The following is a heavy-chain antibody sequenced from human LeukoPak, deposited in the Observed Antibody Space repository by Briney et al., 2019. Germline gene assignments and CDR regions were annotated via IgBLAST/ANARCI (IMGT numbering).Heavy chain of an antibody. D-gene: IGHD3-22*01. J-gene: IGHJ4*02. CDR1: GFTFSNAW. CDR3: AKGSHYYDSSGYLDY. V-gene: IGHV3-15*01. CDR2: IKSKTDGGTT. Sequence: GGSLRLSCAASGFTFSNAWMSWVRQDPGKGLEWVGRIKSKTDGGTTGYAAPVKGRFTISRDDSKNTLYLQMNSLRAEDTAVYYCAKGSHYYDSSGYLDYWGQGTLVTVSS.